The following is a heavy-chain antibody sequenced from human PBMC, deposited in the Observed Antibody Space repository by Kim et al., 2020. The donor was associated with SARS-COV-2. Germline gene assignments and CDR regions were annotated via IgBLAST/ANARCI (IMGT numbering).Heavy chain of an antibody. D-gene: IGHD4-4*01. J-gene: IGHJ4*02. CDR3: ARGPNYSPFDY. Sequence: GGSLRLSCTASGFTFSSYEMNWVRQAPGKGLEWVSYIIGSGTTIYYADSVRGRFTISRDNDKNSLFLQMNSLRAKDTAVYYCARGPNYSPFDYWGQGTLVTVSS. CDR2: IIGSGTTI. CDR1: GFTFSSYE. V-gene: IGHV3-48*03.